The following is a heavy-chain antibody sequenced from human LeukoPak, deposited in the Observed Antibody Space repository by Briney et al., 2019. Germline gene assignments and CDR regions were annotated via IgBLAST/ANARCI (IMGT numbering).Heavy chain of an antibody. CDR2: IQYDGTKE. CDR3: AKNILTMTMDYMDV. D-gene: IGHD4/OR15-4a*01. CDR1: GFNFRNYG. J-gene: IGHJ6*03. V-gene: IGHV3-30*02. Sequence: PGGSVRLSCAASGFNFRNYGIHWVRQAPGKGLEWVTFIQYDGTKEYYADSVKGRFTISRDNSKNTLYLQMNSLRPEDTALYYCAKNILTMTMDYMDVWGKGATVTVSS.